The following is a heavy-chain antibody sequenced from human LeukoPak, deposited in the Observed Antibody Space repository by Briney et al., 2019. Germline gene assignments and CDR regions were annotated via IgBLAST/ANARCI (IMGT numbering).Heavy chain of an antibody. CDR1: GYSISSGYY. J-gene: IGHJ3*02. D-gene: IGHD3-10*01. CDR2: IYHSGST. Sequence: SETLSLTCTVSGYSISSGYYWGWIRQPPGKGLEWIGSIYHSGSTYYNPSLKSRVTISVDTSKNQFSLKLSSVTAADTAVYYCASYYGSGSGYDAFDIWGQGTMVTVSS. CDR3: ASYYGSGSGYDAFDI. V-gene: IGHV4-38-2*02.